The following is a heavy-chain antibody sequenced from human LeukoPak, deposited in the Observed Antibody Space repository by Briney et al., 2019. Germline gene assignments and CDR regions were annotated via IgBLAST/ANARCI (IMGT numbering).Heavy chain of an antibody. CDR2: TYYRSKWYN. CDR1: GDRVSSNSAA. V-gene: IGHV6-1*01. J-gene: IGHJ5*02. D-gene: IGHD6-13*01. Sequence: SQTLSLTCAISGDRVSSNSAAWNWIRQSPSRGLEWLGRTYYRSKWYNDYAVSVKSRITINPDTSKNQFSLQLNSVTPEDTAVYYCAREPSAGGIAAAGTGWFDPWGQGTLVTVSS. CDR3: AREPSAGGIAAAGTGWFDP.